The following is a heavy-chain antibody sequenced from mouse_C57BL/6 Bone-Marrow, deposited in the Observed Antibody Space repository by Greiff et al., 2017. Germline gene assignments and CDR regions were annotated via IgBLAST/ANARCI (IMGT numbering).Heavy chain of an antibody. J-gene: IGHJ3*01. Sequence: VQLQQSVAELVRPGASVKLSCTASGFNIKDDYMHWVKQRPEQGLEWIGWIDPENGDTEYASKFQGKATITADTSSNTAYLQLSSLTSEDTAVYYCTLRQLRLPWFAYWGQGTLVTVSA. D-gene: IGHD3-2*02. CDR3: TLRQLRLPWFAY. CDR2: IDPENGDT. V-gene: IGHV14-4*01. CDR1: GFNIKDDY.